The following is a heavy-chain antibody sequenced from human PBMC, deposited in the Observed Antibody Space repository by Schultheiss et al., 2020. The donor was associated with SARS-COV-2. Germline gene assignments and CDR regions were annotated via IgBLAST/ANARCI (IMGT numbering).Heavy chain of an antibody. Sequence: GGSLRLSCKGSGYSFTSYWIGWVRQMPGKGLEWMGIIYPGDSDTRYSPSFQGQVTISADKSISTAYLQWSSLKASDTAMYYCARRIGSSGFDYWGQGTLVTVSS. CDR3: ARRIGSSGFDY. D-gene: IGHD6-6*01. V-gene: IGHV5-51*01. J-gene: IGHJ4*02. CDR1: GYSFTSYW. CDR2: IYPGDSDT.